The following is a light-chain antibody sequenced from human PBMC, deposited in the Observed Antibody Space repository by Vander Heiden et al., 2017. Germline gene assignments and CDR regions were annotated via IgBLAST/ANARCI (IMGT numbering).Light chain of an antibody. CDR1: ALPKQY. Sequence: SYELTQPPSVSVSPGQTARITCSGDALPKQYAYWYQQKPGQAPVLVIYKDSERPSGIPERFSGSSSGTTVTLTISGAQAEDEADYYCQSADSSGTIEVFGTGTKVTVL. J-gene: IGLJ1*01. CDR3: QSADSSGTIEV. CDR2: KDS. V-gene: IGLV3-25*03.